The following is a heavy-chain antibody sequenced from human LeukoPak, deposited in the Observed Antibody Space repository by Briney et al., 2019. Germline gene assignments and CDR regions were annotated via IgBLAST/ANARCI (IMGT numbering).Heavy chain of an antibody. Sequence: PSETLSLTCTVSGGSISSSSYYWGWIRQPPGKGLEWIGSIYYSGSTYYNPSLKSRVTISVDTSKNQFSLKLSSVTAADTAVYYCASFIVVVPVDNRADYMDVWGKGTTVTVSS. V-gene: IGHV4-39*07. CDR1: GGSISSSSYY. J-gene: IGHJ6*03. D-gene: IGHD2-2*01. CDR2: IYYSGST. CDR3: ASFIVVVPVDNRADYMDV.